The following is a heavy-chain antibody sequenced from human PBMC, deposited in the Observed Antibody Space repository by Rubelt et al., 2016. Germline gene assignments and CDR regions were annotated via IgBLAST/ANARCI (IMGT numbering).Heavy chain of an antibody. V-gene: IGHV3-74*01. CDR3: ARDRLAATPGGWFDP. CDR2: INSDGSST. D-gene: IGHD6-6*01. CDR1: TFSSYW. Sequence: TFSSYWMHWVRQAPGKGLVWVSRINSDGSSTSYADSVKGRFTISRDNAKNTLYLQMNSLRAEDTAVYYCARDRLAATPGGWFDPWGQGTLVTVSS. J-gene: IGHJ5*02.